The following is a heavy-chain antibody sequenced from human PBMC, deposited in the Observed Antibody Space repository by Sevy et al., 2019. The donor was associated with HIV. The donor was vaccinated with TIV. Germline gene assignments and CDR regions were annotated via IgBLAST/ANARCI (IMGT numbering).Heavy chain of an antibody. CDR3: AKDRIWELGDAFDI. J-gene: IGHJ3*02. V-gene: IGHV3-23*01. D-gene: IGHD1-26*01. CDR2: LSGGGGSP. CDR1: GFTFTSYA. Sequence: GGSLRLSCAASGFTFTSYAMSWVRQTPGKGLEWVSGLSGGGGSPFYADPVKGRFNISRDNSKNTLYLQMNSLRAEDTALYYCAKDRIWELGDAFDIWGQGTMVTVSS.